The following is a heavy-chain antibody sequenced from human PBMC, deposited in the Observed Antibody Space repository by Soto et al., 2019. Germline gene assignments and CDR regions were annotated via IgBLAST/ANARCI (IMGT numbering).Heavy chain of an antibody. CDR2: ISSSSSYT. CDR3: ARGGYYDFWSGYWDYYYGMDV. J-gene: IGHJ6*02. D-gene: IGHD3-3*01. V-gene: IGHV3-11*06. CDR1: GFTFSDYY. Sequence: QVQLVESGGGLVKPGGSLRLSCAASGFTFSDYYMSWIRQALGKGLEWVSYISSSSSYTNYADSVKGRFTISRDNAKNSLYLQMNSLRAEDTAVYYCARGGYYDFWSGYWDYYYGMDVWGQGTTVTVSS.